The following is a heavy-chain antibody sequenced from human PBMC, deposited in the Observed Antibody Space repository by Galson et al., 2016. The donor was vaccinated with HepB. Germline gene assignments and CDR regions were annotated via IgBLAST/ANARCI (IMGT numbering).Heavy chain of an antibody. J-gene: IGHJ4*02. CDR2: IYHSGST. Sequence: SETLSLTCAVSGDAISSHDWWSWVRRPPGKGLEWIGEIYHSGSTNSNPSLKSRVTISVDKSKNQFSLRLSSVTATYTAVYYCTRNGFYCLDSWGQGTLVNVSS. D-gene: IGHD3-22*01. CDR1: GDAISSHDW. CDR3: TRNGFYCLDS. V-gene: IGHV4-4*02.